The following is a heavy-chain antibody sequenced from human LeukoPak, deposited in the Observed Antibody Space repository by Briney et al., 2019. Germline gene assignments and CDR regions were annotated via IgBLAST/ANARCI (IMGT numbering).Heavy chain of an antibody. V-gene: IGHV4-61*02. Sequence: SETLSLTCTVSGGSISSGSYYWSWIRQPAGKGLEWIGRIYTSGSTNHNPSLKSRVTISADTSKNQFSLKLSSVTAADTAVYYCARDLGRYCSSTSCPTYYYYYMDVWGKGTTVTVSS. CDR3: ARDLGRYCSSTSCPTYYYYYMDV. J-gene: IGHJ6*03. D-gene: IGHD2-2*01. CDR1: GGSISSGSYY. CDR2: IYTSGST.